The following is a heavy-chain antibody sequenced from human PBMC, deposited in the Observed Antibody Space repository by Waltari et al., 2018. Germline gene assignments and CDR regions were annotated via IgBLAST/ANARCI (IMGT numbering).Heavy chain of an antibody. V-gene: IGHV3-73*01. CDR2: VRSKPNNFAT. Sequence: EVQVVESGGGFIQTGESLRLSCVASGVTIGGHAMEWVRQSPGKGLQWSGRVRSKPNNFATVYAECMRGRSMVSRNASMNTAYLQIDNVTPDDAAVYYCTTGIVELESERAAFWGRGVLVTVTS. CDR3: TTGIVELESERAAF. CDR1: GVTIGGHA. D-gene: IGHD1-1*01. J-gene: IGHJ4*02.